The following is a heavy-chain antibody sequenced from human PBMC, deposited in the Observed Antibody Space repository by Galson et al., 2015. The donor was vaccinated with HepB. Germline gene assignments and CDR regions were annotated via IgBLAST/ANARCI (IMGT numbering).Heavy chain of an antibody. CDR2: ISYDGSNK. Sequence: SLRLSCAASGFTFSSYAMHWVRQAPGKGLEWVAVISYDGSNKYYADSVKGRFTISRDNSKNTLYLQMNSLRAEDTAVYYCARDDRGVVVAATRVGDAFDIWGQGTMVTVSS. D-gene: IGHD2-15*01. CDR1: GFTFSSYA. CDR3: ARDDRGVVVAATRVGDAFDI. J-gene: IGHJ3*02. V-gene: IGHV3-30*04.